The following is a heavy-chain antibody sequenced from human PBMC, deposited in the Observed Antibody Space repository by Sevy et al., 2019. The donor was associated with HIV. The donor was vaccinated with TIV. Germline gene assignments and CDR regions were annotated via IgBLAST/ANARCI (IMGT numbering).Heavy chain of an antibody. CDR3: ARVGVVVPAAKFYYYYGMDV. D-gene: IGHD2-2*01. CDR1: GFTFSSYA. Sequence: GGSLRLSCAASGFTFSSYAMHWVRQAPGKGLEWVADISYDGSNKYYADSVKGRFTISRDNSKNTLYLQMNSLRAEDTAVYYCARVGVVVPAAKFYYYYGMDVWGQGTTVTVSS. V-gene: IGHV3-30-3*01. CDR2: ISYDGSNK. J-gene: IGHJ6*02.